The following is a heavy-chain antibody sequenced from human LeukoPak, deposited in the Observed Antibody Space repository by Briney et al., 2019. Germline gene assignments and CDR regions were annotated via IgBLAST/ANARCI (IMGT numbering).Heavy chain of an antibody. CDR1: GFTFSSYA. CDR3: ARDGGYSGYDSSRIEYYFDY. Sequence: GGSLRLSCAASGFTFSSYAMHWVRQAPGKGLEYVSAISSNGGSTYYANSVKGRFIISRDNSKNTLYLQMGSLRAEDMAVYYCARDGGYSGYDSSRIEYYFDYWGQGTLVTVSS. CDR2: ISSNGGST. J-gene: IGHJ4*02. D-gene: IGHD5-12*01. V-gene: IGHV3-64*01.